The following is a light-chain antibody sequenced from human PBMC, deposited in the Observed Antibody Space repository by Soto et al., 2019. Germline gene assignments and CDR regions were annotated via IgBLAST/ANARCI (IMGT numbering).Light chain of an antibody. Sequence: DIQMTQSPSTLSASVGDRLTITCRASQSVSGWLAWYQQKPGKAPNLLIYAASNLESGVPDRFSGSASGTDFTLTISSLQAEDVAVYFCQQYYNIPQAFGQGTKVEI. CDR3: QQYYNIPQA. CDR1: QSVSGW. J-gene: IGKJ1*01. V-gene: IGKV1-5*01. CDR2: AAS.